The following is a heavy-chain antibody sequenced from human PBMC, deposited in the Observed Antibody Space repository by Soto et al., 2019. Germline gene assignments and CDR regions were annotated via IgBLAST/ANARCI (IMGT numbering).Heavy chain of an antibody. CDR2: ISAYNGNT. V-gene: IGHV1-18*04. Sequence: GASVKVSCKASGYTFTSYGISWVRQAPGQGLEWMGWISAYNGNTNYAQKLQGRVTMTTDTSTSTAYMELRSLRSDDTAVYYCATFILPYSNYPPDYGMDVWGQGTTVTVSS. CDR1: GYTFTSYG. D-gene: IGHD4-4*01. CDR3: ATFILPYSNYPPDYGMDV. J-gene: IGHJ6*02.